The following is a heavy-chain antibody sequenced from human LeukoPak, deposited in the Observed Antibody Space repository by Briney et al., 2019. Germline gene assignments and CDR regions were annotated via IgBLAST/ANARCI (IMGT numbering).Heavy chain of an antibody. Sequence: GGSLRLSCAASGFTFSSYEMNWVRQAPGKGLEWVSYISSSGSTIYYADSVKGRFTISRDNAKNSLYLQMNSLRAEDTAVYYCARRRYSGSSQHFDYWGLGTLVTVSS. V-gene: IGHV3-48*03. CDR1: GFTFSSYE. D-gene: IGHD1-26*01. J-gene: IGHJ4*02. CDR2: ISSSGSTI. CDR3: ARRRYSGSSQHFDY.